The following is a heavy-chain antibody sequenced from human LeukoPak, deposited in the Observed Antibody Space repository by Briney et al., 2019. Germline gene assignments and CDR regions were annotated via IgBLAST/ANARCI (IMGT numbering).Heavy chain of an antibody. D-gene: IGHD6-6*01. Sequence: GGSLRLSCAASGFTFSSYGMHWVRQAPGKGLEWVAFIRYDGSNKYYADSVKGRFTISRDNSKNTLYLQMNSLRAEDTAVYYCAKDGGGLEYSSSSQNYYYYYYMDVWGKGTTVTVSS. V-gene: IGHV3-30*02. CDR3: AKDGGGLEYSSSSQNYYYYYYMDV. CDR1: GFTFSSYG. CDR2: IRYDGSNK. J-gene: IGHJ6*03.